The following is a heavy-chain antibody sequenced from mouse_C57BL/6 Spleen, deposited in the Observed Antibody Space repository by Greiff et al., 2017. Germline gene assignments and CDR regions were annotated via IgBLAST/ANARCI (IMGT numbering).Heavy chain of an antibody. CDR3: ARDGDYDYDDYAMDY. J-gene: IGHJ4*01. CDR1: GFTFTDYY. D-gene: IGHD2-4*01. V-gene: IGHV5-16*01. CDR2: INYDGSST. Sequence: EVQGVESEGGLVQPGSSMKLSCTASGFTFTDYYMAWVRQVPEKGLEWVANINYDGSSTYSLDSLKSRFIISCDNAKNIRYLQMSSLKSEGTATYYWARDGDYDYDDYAMDYWGQGTSVTVSS.